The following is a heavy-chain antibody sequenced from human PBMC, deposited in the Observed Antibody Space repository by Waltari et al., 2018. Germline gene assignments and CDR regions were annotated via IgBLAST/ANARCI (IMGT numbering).Heavy chain of an antibody. V-gene: IGHV5-51*01. CDR2: IYPGDSDV. CDR3: ARNKREMTTDYNGLDV. Sequence: EVQLVQSGAEVKKPGESLKISCKGSGYSFTSYWIGWVRQMPGKGLEWMGIIYPGDSDVRYNPPFQGQVTISADNSISTAYLQWSSLKASDTAIYYCARNKREMTTDYNGLDVWGQGTTVTVSS. D-gene: IGHD4-4*01. CDR1: GYSFTSYW. J-gene: IGHJ6*02.